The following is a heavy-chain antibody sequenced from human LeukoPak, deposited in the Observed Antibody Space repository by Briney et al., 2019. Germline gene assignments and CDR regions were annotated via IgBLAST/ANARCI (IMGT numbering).Heavy chain of an antibody. CDR3: AREGNIVATKFDY. Sequence: SETLSLTCTVSGGSISSSSYYWGWIRQPPGKGLEWIGSIYYSGSTYYNPSLKSRVTMSVDTSKNQFSLKLSSVTAADTAVYYCAREGNIVATKFDYWGQGTLVTVSS. CDR2: IYYSGST. CDR1: GGSISSSSYY. J-gene: IGHJ4*02. V-gene: IGHV4-39*07. D-gene: IGHD5-12*01.